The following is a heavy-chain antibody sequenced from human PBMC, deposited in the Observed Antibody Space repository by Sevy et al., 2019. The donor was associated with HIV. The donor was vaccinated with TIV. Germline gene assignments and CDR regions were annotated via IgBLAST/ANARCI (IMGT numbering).Heavy chain of an antibody. J-gene: IGHJ6*03. D-gene: IGHD2-21*01. CDR2: IRNRPNSYAT. V-gene: IGHV3-72*01. CDR3: VRGPNCGVGCCQQISPYSLDV. CDR1: GFTFSDHY. Sequence: GGSLRLSCAASGFTFSDHYVDWVRQAPGKGLEWVGRIRNRPNSYATVYAVSVKGSFTISRDDSRSLVYLQMNSLKTQDSAVYYCVRGPNCGVGCCQQISPYSLDVWGKGATVTVSS.